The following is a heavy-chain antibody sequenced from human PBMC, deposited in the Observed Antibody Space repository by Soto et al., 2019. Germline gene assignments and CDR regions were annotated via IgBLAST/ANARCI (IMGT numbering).Heavy chain of an antibody. J-gene: IGHJ4*02. Sequence: SETLSLTCAVYGGSFSGYYWSWIRQPPGKGLEWIGEINHSGSTNYNPSLKSRVTISVDTSKNQFSLKLSSVTAADTAVYYCARLAGGSHYWGQGTLVTVSS. D-gene: IGHD3-16*01. CDR1: GGSFSGYY. V-gene: IGHV4-34*01. CDR2: INHSGST. CDR3: ARLAGGSHY.